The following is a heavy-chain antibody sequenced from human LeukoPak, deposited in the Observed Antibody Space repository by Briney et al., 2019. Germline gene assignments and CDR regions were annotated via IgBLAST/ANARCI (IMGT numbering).Heavy chain of an antibody. Sequence: GASVKVSCKASGYTFTSYAMNWVRQAPGQGLEWMGWINTNTGNPTFAQGFTGRFVFSLDTSVSTAYLQISSLKAEDTAVYYCARVGDYYGSGSYYNYYGMDVWGQGTTVTVSS. V-gene: IGHV7-4-1*02. CDR3: ARVGDYYGSGSYYNYYGMDV. D-gene: IGHD3-10*01. J-gene: IGHJ6*02. CDR1: GYTFTSYA. CDR2: INTNTGNP.